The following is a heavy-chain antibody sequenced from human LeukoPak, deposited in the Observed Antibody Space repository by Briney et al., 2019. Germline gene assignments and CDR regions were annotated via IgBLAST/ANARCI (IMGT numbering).Heavy chain of an antibody. CDR2: IYYSGST. CDR1: GGSISSYY. D-gene: IGHD5-18*01. CDR3: ARGTRTADY. Sequence: PSETLSLTCTVSGGSISSYYWSWIRQPPGKGLERIGYIYYSGSTYYNPSLKGRVTISVDTSENQFSLRLSSVTAADTAVYYCARGTRTADYWGQGTLVTVSS. V-gene: IGHV4-59*12. J-gene: IGHJ4*02.